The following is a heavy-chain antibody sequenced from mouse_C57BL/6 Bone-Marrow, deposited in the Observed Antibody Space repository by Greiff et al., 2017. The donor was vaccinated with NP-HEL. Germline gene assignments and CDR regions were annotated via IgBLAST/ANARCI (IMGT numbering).Heavy chain of an antibody. CDR3: AGVGAMDY. D-gene: IGHD1-1*01. Sequence: QVQLKESGAELVRPGASVKLSCKASGYTFTDYYINWVKQRPGQGLEWIARIYPGSGNTYYNEKFKGKATLTAEKSSSTAYMQLSSLTSEDSAVYFCAGVGAMDYWGQGTSVTVSS. V-gene: IGHV1-76*01. J-gene: IGHJ4*01. CDR2: IYPGSGNT. CDR1: GYTFTDYY.